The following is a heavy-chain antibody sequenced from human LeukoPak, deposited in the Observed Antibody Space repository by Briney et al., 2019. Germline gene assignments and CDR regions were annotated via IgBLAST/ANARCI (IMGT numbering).Heavy chain of an antibody. V-gene: IGHV3-23*01. J-gene: IGHJ4*02. CDR1: GFTFSSYA. CDR2: ISASGGST. D-gene: IGHD5-12*01. CDR3: AKGRGYSGYDFFDY. Sequence: PGGSLRLSCAASGFTFSSYAMSWVRQAPGEGLERVSAISASGGSTFYADSVKGRFTISRDNSQNTLYLQMNSLRAEDTALYYCAKGRGYSGYDFFDYWGQGTLVTVSS.